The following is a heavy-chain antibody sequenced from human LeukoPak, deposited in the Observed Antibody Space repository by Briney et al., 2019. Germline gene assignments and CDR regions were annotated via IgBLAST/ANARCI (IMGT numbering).Heavy chain of an antibody. D-gene: IGHD2-2*02. Sequence: PSETLSLTCAVYGGSFSGYYWSWIRQHPGKGLEWIGYIYYSGSTYYNPSLKSRVTISVDTSKNQFSLKLSSVTAADTAVYYCASYIVVVPAAINWFDPWGQGTLVTVSS. CDR2: IYYSGST. V-gene: IGHV4-31*11. CDR3: ASYIVVVPAAINWFDP. J-gene: IGHJ5*02. CDR1: GGSFSGYY.